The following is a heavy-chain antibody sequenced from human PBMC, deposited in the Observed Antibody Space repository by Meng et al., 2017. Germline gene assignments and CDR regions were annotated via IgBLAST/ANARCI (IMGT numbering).Heavy chain of an antibody. J-gene: IGHJ6*02. CDR2: IYHSGST. V-gene: IGHV4-4*02. D-gene: IGHD6-25*01. Sequence: SETLSLTCIVSGGSISSSNWWSWVRQPPGKGMEWIGEIYHSGSTNYNTSLKSRVTISVDKSKNQFSLKMSSVTAADTAVYYCARGLARGYSSGWGNYYYGMDVWGQGTTVTVSS. CDR1: GGSISSSNW. CDR3: ARGLARGYSSGWGNYYYGMDV.